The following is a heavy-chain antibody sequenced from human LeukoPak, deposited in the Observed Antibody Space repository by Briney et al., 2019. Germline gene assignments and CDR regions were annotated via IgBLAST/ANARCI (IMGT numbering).Heavy chain of an antibody. Sequence: GGSLRPSCAGSGFSFSRYSMNWFRQAPGKGLERVSSISSSTRYIFYADSVKGRFTISRDNAKNSLYLQMNSLRAEDTAVYYCARVVPADQYYYYYMDVWGKGTTVTVSS. J-gene: IGHJ6*03. V-gene: IGHV3-21*01. D-gene: IGHD2-2*01. CDR3: ARVVPADQYYYYYMDV. CDR2: ISSSTRYI. CDR1: GFSFSRYS.